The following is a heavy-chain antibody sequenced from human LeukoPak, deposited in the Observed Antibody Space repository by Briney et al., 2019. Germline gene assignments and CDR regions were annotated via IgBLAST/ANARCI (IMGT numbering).Heavy chain of an antibody. V-gene: IGHV3-23*01. CDR1: RFTFSSYA. J-gene: IGHJ3*02. D-gene: IGHD6-13*01. CDR2: ISGSGGST. Sequence: PGGSLRLSCAASRFTFSSYAMSWVRQAPGKGLEWVSAISGSGGSTYYADSVKGRFTISRDNSKNTLYLQMNSLGAEDTAVYYCAKDGSSWYGAFDIWGQGTMVTVSS. CDR3: AKDGSSWYGAFDI.